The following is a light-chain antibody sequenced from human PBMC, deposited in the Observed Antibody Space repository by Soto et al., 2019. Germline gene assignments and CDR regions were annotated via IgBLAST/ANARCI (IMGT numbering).Light chain of an antibody. Sequence: DIQMTQSPSTLSASVGDRVTITCRASESISSSLAWYQQKPGKAPKLLIYKASTLESGVPSRFSGSGSGTEFTLNNSSLQPDDFSTYYCQQYNNYATLGQGTKVEIK. CDR1: ESISSS. CDR2: KAS. V-gene: IGKV1-5*03. J-gene: IGKJ1*01. CDR3: QQYNNYAT.